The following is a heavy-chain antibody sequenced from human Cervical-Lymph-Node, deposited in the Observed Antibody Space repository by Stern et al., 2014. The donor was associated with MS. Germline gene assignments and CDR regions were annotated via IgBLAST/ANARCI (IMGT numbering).Heavy chain of an antibody. J-gene: IGHJ4*02. Sequence: VQLVESGGNLVKPGGSLRLSCAASGFTFSDFYMGWIRLALGTELEWNSYISNDSRTTFYADSLEGSFTISRDNAKNSLYLQVNSLRVEDTAMYYCARDALGASASRFLDHWGRGTLVTVSS. D-gene: IGHD3-16*01. CDR2: ISNDSRTT. V-gene: IGHV3-11*01. CDR3: ARDALGASASRFLDH. CDR1: GFTFSDFY.